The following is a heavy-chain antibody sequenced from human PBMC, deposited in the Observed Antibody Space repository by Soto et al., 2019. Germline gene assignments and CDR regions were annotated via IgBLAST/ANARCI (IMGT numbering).Heavy chain of an antibody. CDR2: INVYNGNT. Sequence: QVQVVQSGAEVKKPGASVKVSCKTSGYTFTNFGVNWVRQAPGQGLEWMGWINVYNGNTNYAQQIKGRVIMNTDTSTSTAYMELKSLRSDDTAIYYCARGPDPTYSDYWGQGTLVTVSS. CDR3: ARGPDPTYSDY. V-gene: IGHV1-18*01. CDR1: GYTFTNFG. J-gene: IGHJ4*02.